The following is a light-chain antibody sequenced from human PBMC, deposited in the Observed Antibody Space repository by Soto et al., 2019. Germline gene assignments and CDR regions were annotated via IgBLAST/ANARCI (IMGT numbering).Light chain of an antibody. CDR2: GAS. CDR1: QDVLTN. J-gene: IGKJ5*01. Sequence: EIVLTQSPATLSLSPGERATLSCRASQDVLTNLAWYQQKPGQSPGLLIYGASSRATGIPDRFSGSGSGTDFTLTISRLEPEDFAVYYCQQYGSSFGQGTRLEI. CDR3: QQYGSS. V-gene: IGKV3-20*01.